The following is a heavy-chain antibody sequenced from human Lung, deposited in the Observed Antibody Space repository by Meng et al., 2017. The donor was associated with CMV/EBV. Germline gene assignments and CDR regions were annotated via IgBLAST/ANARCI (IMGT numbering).Heavy chain of an antibody. J-gene: IGHJ4*02. V-gene: IGHV4-34*01. Sequence: SCAVYGGSFSGYYWSWIRQPPGKGLEWIGEINHSGSTNYNPSLKSRVTISVDTSKNQFSLKLSSVTAADTAVYYCARYDFWSGYVYWGQGTLVTVSS. D-gene: IGHD3-3*01. CDR1: GGSFSGYY. CDR2: INHSGST. CDR3: ARYDFWSGYVY.